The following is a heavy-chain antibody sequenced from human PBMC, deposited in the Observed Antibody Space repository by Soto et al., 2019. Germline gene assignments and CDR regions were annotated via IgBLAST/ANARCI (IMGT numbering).Heavy chain of an antibody. CDR1: GGSISSGGYY. CDR3: AINIVVVPADMDWLAP. Sequence: TLSLTCTVSGGSISSGGYYWSWIRQNPGKGLVWIGYVYYSGSTYYNPSLKSRVTISVDTSKNQFSLKLSSVTAADTAVYYCAINIVVVPADMDWLAPWGQGTLVTVSS. CDR2: VYYSGST. J-gene: IGHJ5*02. V-gene: IGHV4-31*03. D-gene: IGHD2-2*01.